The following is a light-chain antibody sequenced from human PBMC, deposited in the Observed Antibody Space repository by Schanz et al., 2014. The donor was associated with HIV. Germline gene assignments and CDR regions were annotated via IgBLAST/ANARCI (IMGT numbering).Light chain of an antibody. V-gene: IGLV1-44*01. CDR3: SSYADSNNFV. J-gene: IGLJ1*01. CDR2: SNN. Sequence: QPVLTQPLSASGTPGQRVNMSCSGSSSNIGTNTVNWYQQLPGTAPKLLIYSNNRRPSGVPDRFSGSKSGTSASLTVSGLQAEDEADYYCSSYADSNNFVFGTGTKLTVL. CDR1: SSNIGTNT.